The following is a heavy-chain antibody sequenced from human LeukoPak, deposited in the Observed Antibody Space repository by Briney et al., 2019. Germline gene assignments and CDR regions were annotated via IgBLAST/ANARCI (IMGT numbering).Heavy chain of an antibody. V-gene: IGHV3-48*03. CDR2: LSYNAKTV. J-gene: IGHJ4*02. CDR1: GFTFSRRE. D-gene: IGHD5-12*01. Sequence: PGGSLRLSCSASGFTFSRREMAWVRQAPGKGLEWVSYLSYNAKTVLHADSVKGRFNISRVNAKNSLFLQMDSLRVEDTAFYFCARASYTGFDLHFDQWGQGTLVTVSS. CDR3: ARASYTGFDLHFDQ.